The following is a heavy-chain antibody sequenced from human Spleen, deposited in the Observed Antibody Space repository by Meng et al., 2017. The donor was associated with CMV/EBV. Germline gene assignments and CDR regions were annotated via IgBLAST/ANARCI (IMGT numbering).Heavy chain of an antibody. CDR2: IYPGVSDT. J-gene: IGHJ4*02. CDR3: ARLARGGYSYGEY. V-gene: IGHV5-51*01. CDR1: GYSFTSYW. D-gene: IGHD5-18*01. Sequence: GGSLRLSCKGSGYSFTSYWIGWVRQMPGKGLEWMGIIYPGVSDTRYSPSFQGQVTISADKSISTAYLQWSSLKASDTAMYYCARLARGGYSYGEYWGQGTLVTVSS.